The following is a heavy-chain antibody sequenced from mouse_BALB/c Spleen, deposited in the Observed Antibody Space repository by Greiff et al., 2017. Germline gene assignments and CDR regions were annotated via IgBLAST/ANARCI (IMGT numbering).Heavy chain of an antibody. J-gene: IGHJ3*01. CDR2: IYPYNGGT. CDR3: ARIYDGYYVLAY. CDR1: GYTFTDYN. V-gene: IGHV1S29*02. D-gene: IGHD2-3*01. Sequence: EVKLQESGPELVKPGASVKISCKASGYTFTDYNMHWVKQSHGKSLEWIGYIYPYNGGTGYNQKFKSKATLTVDNSSSTAYMELRSLTSEDSAVYYCARIYDGYYVLAYWGQGTLVTVSA.